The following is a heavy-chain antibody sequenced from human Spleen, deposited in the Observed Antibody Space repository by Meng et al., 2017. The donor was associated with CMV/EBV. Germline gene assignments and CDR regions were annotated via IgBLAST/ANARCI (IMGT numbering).Heavy chain of an antibody. CDR3: ARTTTVTTDP. J-gene: IGHJ5*02. V-gene: IGHV4-59*01. Sequence: SETLSLTCTVSGGSISGYYWSLIRQPPGKGLEWIGYIHYSGSSIDNPSLKSRVTISVDTSKNQFSLKLSSVTAADTAVYYCARTTTVTTDPWGQGTLVTVSS. CDR2: IHYSGSS. D-gene: IGHD4-17*01. CDR1: GGSISGYY.